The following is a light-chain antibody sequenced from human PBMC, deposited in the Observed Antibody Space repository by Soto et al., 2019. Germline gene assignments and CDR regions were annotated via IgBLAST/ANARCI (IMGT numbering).Light chain of an antibody. V-gene: IGLV1-40*01. CDR3: QSYDTSLSGVI. Sequence: QSILTQTPSVSGAPGQEITMSCTGSSSNIGAGYDVHWYQQIPGAAPRLLISADNNRPSGVPDRFSASKSGTSASLAITGLQAEDEANYYCQSYDTSLSGVIFGAGTKLTVL. CDR2: ADN. CDR1: SSNIGAGYD. J-gene: IGLJ2*01.